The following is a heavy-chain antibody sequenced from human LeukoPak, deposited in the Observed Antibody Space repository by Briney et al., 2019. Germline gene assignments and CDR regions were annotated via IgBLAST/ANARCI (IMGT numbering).Heavy chain of an antibody. V-gene: IGHV4-30-4*01. CDR2: IYYSGST. CDR3: ARADYDFWSGYSN. CDR1: GGSISSGDYY. J-gene: IGHJ4*02. Sequence: SETLSLTCTVSGGSISSGDYYWSWIRQPPGKGLEWIGYIYYSGSTYYNPSLKSRVTISVDRSKNQFSLKLSSVTAADTAVYYCARADYDFWSGYSNWGQGTLVTVSS. D-gene: IGHD3-3*01.